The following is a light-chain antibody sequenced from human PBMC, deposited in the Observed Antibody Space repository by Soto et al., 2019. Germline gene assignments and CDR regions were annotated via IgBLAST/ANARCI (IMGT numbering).Light chain of an antibody. CDR3: QQYGSSPPMYT. V-gene: IGKV3-20*01. Sequence: EIVMTQSPSTLSVSPGGRATLSCGASQSISGALAWYQQKPGQAPRLLIYGASSRATGIPDRFSGSGSGTDFTLTISRLEPEDFAVYYCQQYGSSPPMYTFGLGTRLEI. CDR1: QSISGA. CDR2: GAS. J-gene: IGKJ5*01.